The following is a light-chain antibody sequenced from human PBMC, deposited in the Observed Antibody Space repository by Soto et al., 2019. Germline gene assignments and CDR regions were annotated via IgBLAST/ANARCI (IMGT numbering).Light chain of an antibody. CDR3: QQYTYWPWT. Sequence: EIVMTQSPATLSVSPGERAALSCRASQSVSGNLAWYQQKPGQAPSLLIYGASTRATGFPARFSGSGSGTEFTLTISSLQSEDFAVYYCQQYTYWPWTFGQGTKVDI. CDR1: QSVSGN. CDR2: GAS. V-gene: IGKV3-15*01. J-gene: IGKJ1*01.